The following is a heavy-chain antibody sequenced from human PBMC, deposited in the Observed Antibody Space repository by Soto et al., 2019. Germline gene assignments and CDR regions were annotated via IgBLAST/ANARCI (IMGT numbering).Heavy chain of an antibody. CDR2: ISYDGSNK. Sequence: QVQLVESGGGVVQPGRSLRLSCAASGFTFSSYGMHWVRQAPGKGLEWVAVISYDGSNKYYADSVKGRFTISRDNYKHTLYLQMNSLRAEDTAVYYCARNSGWGRGVYYGMDVWGQGTTVNVSS. V-gene: IGHV3-30*03. CDR1: GFTFSSYG. CDR3: ARNSGWGRGVYYGMDV. D-gene: IGHD6-19*01. J-gene: IGHJ6*02.